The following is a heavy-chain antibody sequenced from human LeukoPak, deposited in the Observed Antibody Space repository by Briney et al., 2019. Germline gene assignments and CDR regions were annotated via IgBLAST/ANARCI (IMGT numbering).Heavy chain of an antibody. V-gene: IGHV3-7*01. J-gene: IGHJ5*02. CDR2: IKQDGSEK. D-gene: IGHD6-19*01. CDR3: ARDGGIAVAEFWFDP. CDR1: GFTFSSYW. Sequence: PGGSLRLSCAASGFTFSSYWMSWVRQAPGKGLEWVAKIKQDGSEKYYGDSVKGRFTISRDNAKNSLYLQMNSLRAEDTAVYYCARDGGIAVAEFWFDPWGQGTLVTVSS.